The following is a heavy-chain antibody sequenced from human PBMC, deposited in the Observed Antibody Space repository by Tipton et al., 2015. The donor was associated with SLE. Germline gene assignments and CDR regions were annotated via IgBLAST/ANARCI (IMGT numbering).Heavy chain of an antibody. Sequence: TLSLTCTVSGGSISSTSYYWNWIRQPAGKGLEWIGRMFAGGSTDYNPSLKSRVTISMDTSKNQFSLNLSSVTAADTAVYYCARSPLEFYDFWNGYFDFWGQGTLVTASS. CDR3: ARSPLEFYDFWNGYFDF. D-gene: IGHD3-3*01. CDR2: MFAGGST. J-gene: IGHJ4*02. CDR1: GGSISSTSYY. V-gene: IGHV4-61*02.